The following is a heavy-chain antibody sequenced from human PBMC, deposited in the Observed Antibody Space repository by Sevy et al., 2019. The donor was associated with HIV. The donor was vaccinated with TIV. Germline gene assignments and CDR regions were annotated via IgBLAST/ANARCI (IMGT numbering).Heavy chain of an antibody. CDR2: FYYSGIT. J-gene: IGHJ4*02. V-gene: IGHV4-59*01. D-gene: IGHD5-12*01. Sequence: SETLSLTCTVSGDSISSYYWSWIRQPPGKGLEWIGYFYYSGITNYNPSVKSRVTISVETSRNQISLKLSSVTAADTAVYYCARGIVAYYFDYWGQGTLVTVSS. CDR1: GDSISSYY. CDR3: ARGIVAYYFDY.